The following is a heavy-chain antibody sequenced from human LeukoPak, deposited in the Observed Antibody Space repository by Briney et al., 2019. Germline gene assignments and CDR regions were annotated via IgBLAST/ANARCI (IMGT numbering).Heavy chain of an antibody. CDR1: GFIFSGSW. D-gene: IGHD2-15*01. Sequence: GGSLRLSCTASGFIFSGSWMSWIRQAPGKGLEWVAIIKKDGSEKYYVDSMKGRFTISRDNAKNSLFLQMNSLRAEDTAIYYCTTDTWYSAGHWGQGTLVTVSS. CDR3: TTDTWYSAGH. V-gene: IGHV3-7*03. J-gene: IGHJ4*02. CDR2: IKKDGSEK.